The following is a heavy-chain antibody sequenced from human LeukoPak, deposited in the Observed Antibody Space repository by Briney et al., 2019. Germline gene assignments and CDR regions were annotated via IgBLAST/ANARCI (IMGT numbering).Heavy chain of an antibody. J-gene: IGHJ2*01. CDR2: IYSSGST. D-gene: IGHD2-15*01. CDR3: VRGPTSVALRNWFFDV. Sequence: SETLSLTCSVSSGAMSAYYWSWIRQPAGKGLEWIGRIYSSGSTNYNPSLRSRVTLSLDMSKKQFSLNLSSVTAADSAVYYCVRGPTSVALRNWFFDVWGRGTLLTVSS. CDR1: SGAMSAYY. V-gene: IGHV4-4*07.